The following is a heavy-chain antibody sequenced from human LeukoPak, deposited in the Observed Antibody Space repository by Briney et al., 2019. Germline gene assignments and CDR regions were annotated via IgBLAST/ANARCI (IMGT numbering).Heavy chain of an antibody. CDR3: ARTDCSGGSCRRAPFDP. D-gene: IGHD2-15*01. CDR1: GFTFSSYS. V-gene: IGHV3-21*01. J-gene: IGHJ5*02. CDR2: ISSSSSYI. Sequence: GVSLRLSCAASGFTFSSYSMNWVRQAPGKGLEWVSSISSSSSYIYYADSVKGRFTISRDNAKNSLYLQMNSLRAEDTAVYYCARTDCSGGSCRRAPFDPWGQGTLATVSS.